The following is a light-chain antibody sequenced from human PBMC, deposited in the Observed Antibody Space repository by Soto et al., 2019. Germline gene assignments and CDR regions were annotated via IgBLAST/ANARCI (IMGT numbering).Light chain of an antibody. CDR3: QQFDTRIT. V-gene: IGKV1-33*01. CDR2: DAS. J-gene: IGKJ5*01. CDR1: QDISFF. Sequence: DIQMTQQQYSLSASVGDRVTITCQASQDISFFLNWYQQKPGKAPKLLIYDASILQAGVPSRFSGGGSGTDFTFTISSLHPEDVATYYCQQFDTRITFGQGTRLEIK.